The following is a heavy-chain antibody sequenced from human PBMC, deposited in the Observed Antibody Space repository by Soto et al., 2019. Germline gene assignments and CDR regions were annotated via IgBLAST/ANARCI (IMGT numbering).Heavy chain of an antibody. V-gene: IGHV3-23*01. CDR2: ISGSGGST. Sequence: EVQLLESGGGLVQPGGSLRLSCAAPGFTFSSYAMSWVRQAPGKGLEWVSAISGSGGSTYYADSVKGRFTISRDNSKNTLYLQMNSLRAEDTAVYYCARLRSSSGTLDYWGQGTLVTVSS. CDR1: GFTFSSYA. CDR3: ARLRSSSGTLDY. J-gene: IGHJ4*02. D-gene: IGHD6-6*01.